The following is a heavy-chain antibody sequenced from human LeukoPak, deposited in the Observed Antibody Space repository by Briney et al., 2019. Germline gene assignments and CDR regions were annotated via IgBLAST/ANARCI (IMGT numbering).Heavy chain of an antibody. CDR2: INHSGST. V-gene: IGHV4-34*01. CDR3: ARVVVVAATLDY. CDR1: GFTFSSYA. Sequence: GSLRLSCAASGFTFSSYAMSWVRQPPGKGLEWIGEINHSGSTNYNPSLKSRVTISVDTSKNQFSLKLSSVTAADTAVYYCARVVVVAATLDYWGQGTLVTVSS. J-gene: IGHJ4*02. D-gene: IGHD2-15*01.